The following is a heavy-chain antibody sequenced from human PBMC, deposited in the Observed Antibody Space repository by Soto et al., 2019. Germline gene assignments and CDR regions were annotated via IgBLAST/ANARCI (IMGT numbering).Heavy chain of an antibody. Sequence: TCAVFGGSFNGYYWSWIRQPPGKGLEWSGEINHSGSTNYNPSLKSRVTISVDTSKNQFSLKLSSVTAADTAAYYCASGLGGSYLSDAFDIWGQGTMVNVSS. J-gene: IGHJ3*02. CDR1: GGSFNGYY. CDR3: ASGLGGSYLSDAFDI. V-gene: IGHV4-34*01. CDR2: INHSGST. D-gene: IGHD1-26*01.